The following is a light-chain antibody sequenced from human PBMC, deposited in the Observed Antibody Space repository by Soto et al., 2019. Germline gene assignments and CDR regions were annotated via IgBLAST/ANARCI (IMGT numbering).Light chain of an antibody. CDR1: SGDVGTYNY. CDR3: SSYAGNYTLD. J-gene: IGLJ2*01. CDR2: DVS. Sequence: QSALTQPRSVSGSPGQSVTISCTGTSGDVGTYNYVSWYQHHPGKAPKVIIYDVSKRPSGVPDRFSGSKSANTASLTISGLQAEDEADYHCSSYAGNYTLDFGGGTKLTVL. V-gene: IGLV2-11*01.